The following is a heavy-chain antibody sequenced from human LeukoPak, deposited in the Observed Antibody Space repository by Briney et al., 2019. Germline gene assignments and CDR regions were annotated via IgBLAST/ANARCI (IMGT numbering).Heavy chain of an antibody. D-gene: IGHD2-15*01. Sequence: GGSLRLSCAASGFIFSSYSMNWVRQAPGKGLEWLSYISNSSSLIYYADSVKGRFTISRDNAENSLHLQMNSLRVEDTAIYYCARDFGGKGRYFQHWGQGTLVTVSS. CDR3: ARDFGGKGRYFQH. CDR2: ISNSSSLI. V-gene: IGHV3-48*04. CDR1: GFIFSSYS. J-gene: IGHJ1*01.